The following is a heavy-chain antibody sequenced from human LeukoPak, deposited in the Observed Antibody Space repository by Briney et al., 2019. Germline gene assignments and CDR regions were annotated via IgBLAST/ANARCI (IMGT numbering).Heavy chain of an antibody. V-gene: IGHV4-39*07. CDR3: ARGGTYYDFWSGYYAGGGWFDP. CDR2: IYYSGST. CDR1: GGSISSSSYY. Sequence: SETLSLTCTVSGGSISSSSYYWGWIRQPPGKGLEWIGSIYYSGSTNYNPSLKSRVTISVDTSKNQFSLKLSSVTAADTAVYYCARGGTYYDFWSGYYAGGGWFDPWGQGTLVTVSS. D-gene: IGHD3-3*01. J-gene: IGHJ5*02.